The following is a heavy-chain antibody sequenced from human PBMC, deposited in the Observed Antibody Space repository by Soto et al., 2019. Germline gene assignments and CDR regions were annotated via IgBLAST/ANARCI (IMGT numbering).Heavy chain of an antibody. D-gene: IGHD3-22*01. V-gene: IGHV4-38-2*01. Sequence: SETLSLTCVVSGYSITSGFYLGWVRQSPGKGLEWIGSISYSAKTFYNPSLASRLSIAVDTSMNQFSLRLTSVTAADTALYYCTRGAGAPWVRFDSWGQGTLVTVSS. CDR1: GYSITSGFY. CDR2: ISYSAKT. CDR3: TRGAGAPWVRFDS. J-gene: IGHJ4*02.